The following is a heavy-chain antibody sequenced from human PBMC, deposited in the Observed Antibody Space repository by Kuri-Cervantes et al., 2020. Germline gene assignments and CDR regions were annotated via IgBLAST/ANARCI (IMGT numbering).Heavy chain of an antibody. CDR2: TYYSGST. Sequence: SETLSLTCTVSGGSISSYYWSWIRQPPGKGLEWIGYTYYSGSTNYNPSLKSRVTISVDTSKNQFSLKLSSVTAADTAVYYCARDRSSGYYNYYYGMDVWGQGTTVTVSS. V-gene: IGHV4-59*01. D-gene: IGHD3-22*01. J-gene: IGHJ6*02. CDR3: ARDRSSGYYNYYYGMDV. CDR1: GGSISSYY.